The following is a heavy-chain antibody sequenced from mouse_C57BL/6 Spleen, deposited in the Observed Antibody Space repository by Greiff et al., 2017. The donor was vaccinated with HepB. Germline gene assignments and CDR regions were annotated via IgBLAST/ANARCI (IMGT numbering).Heavy chain of an antibody. CDR2: IDPSDSYT. D-gene: IGHD1-1*01. J-gene: IGHJ1*03. V-gene: IGHV1-59*01. CDR3: ARRNYGSSLYWYFDV. Sequence: QVQLQQPGAELVRPGTSVKLSCKASGYTFTSYWMHWVKQRPGQGLEWIGVIDPSDSYTNYNQKFKGKATLTVDTSSSTAYMQLSSLTSEDSAVYYWARRNYGSSLYWYFDVWGTGTTVTVSS. CDR1: GYTFTSYW.